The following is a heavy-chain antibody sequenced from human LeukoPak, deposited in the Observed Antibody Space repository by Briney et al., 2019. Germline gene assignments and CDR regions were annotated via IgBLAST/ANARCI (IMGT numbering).Heavy chain of an antibody. J-gene: IGHJ5*02. D-gene: IGHD4/OR15-4a*01. CDR2: IIPIFGTA. Sequence: SVKVSCKASGGTFSSYAISWVRQAPGQGLEWMGGIIPIFGTANYAQKFQGRVTITTDESTSTAYMELSSLRSEDTAVYYCARARSAPSWFDPWGQGTLVTVSS. CDR3: ARARSAPSWFDP. V-gene: IGHV1-69*05. CDR1: GGTFSSYA.